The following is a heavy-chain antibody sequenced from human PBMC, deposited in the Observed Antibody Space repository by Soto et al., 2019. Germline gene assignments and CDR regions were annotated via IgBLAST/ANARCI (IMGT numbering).Heavy chain of an antibody. CDR1: GFTLSSYA. J-gene: IGHJ4*02. CDR3: ARIGYSSSSNDF. D-gene: IGHD6-6*01. CDR2: ISGSGGST. Sequence: GGSLRLSCAASGFTLSSYAMSWVRQAPGKGLEWVSAISGSGGSTYYADSVKGRFTISRDNSKNTLYLQMNSLRAEDTAVYYCARIGYSSSSNDFWGQGTLVTVSS. V-gene: IGHV3-23*01.